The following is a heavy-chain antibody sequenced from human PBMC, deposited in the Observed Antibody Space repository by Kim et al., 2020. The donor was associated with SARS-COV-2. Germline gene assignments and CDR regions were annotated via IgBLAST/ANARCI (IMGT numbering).Heavy chain of an antibody. CDR1: GGSISSSNW. CDR3: ARRLLYSSSWYPPGEGDGMDV. CDR2: IYHSGST. J-gene: IGHJ6*02. D-gene: IGHD6-13*01. Sequence: SETLSLTCAVSGGSISSSNWWSWVRQPPGKGLEWIGEIYHSGSTNYNPSLKSRVTISVDKSKNQFSLKLSSVTAADTAVYYCARRLLYSSSWYPPGEGDGMDVWGQGTTVTVSS. V-gene: IGHV4-4*02.